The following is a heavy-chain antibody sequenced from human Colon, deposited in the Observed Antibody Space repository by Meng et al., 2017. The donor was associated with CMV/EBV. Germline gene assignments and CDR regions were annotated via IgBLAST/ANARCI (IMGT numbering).Heavy chain of an antibody. CDR3: VRDGWGADVFDV. J-gene: IGHJ3*01. CDR2: ANSDGSKT. Sequence: GGSLRLSCAASGFTFSSHLMHWVRQAPGKGLVWISRANSDGSKTIYADSVKGRFTISRDNANNTLYLQMNSLRAEDTARYYCVRDGWGADVFDVWGQGTMVTVSS. CDR1: GFTFSSHL. V-gene: IGHV3-74*01. D-gene: IGHD2-2*03.